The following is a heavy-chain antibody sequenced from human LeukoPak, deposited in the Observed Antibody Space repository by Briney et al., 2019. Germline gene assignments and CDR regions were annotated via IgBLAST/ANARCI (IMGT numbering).Heavy chain of an antibody. J-gene: IGHJ4*02. D-gene: IGHD2-8*01. CDR3: ARDMLGYYFDY. CDR2: TYYRSRWYT. V-gene: IGHV6-1*01. Sequence: LGRTYYRSRWYTDYAVSVKGRIAVHPDTSQNQFSLQLNSVSPEDTAVYYCARDMLGYYFDYWGQGALVTVSS.